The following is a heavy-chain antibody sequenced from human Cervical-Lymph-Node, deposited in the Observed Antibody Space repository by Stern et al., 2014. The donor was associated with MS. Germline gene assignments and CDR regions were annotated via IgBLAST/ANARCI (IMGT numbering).Heavy chain of an antibody. CDR1: GYTFTDYE. CDR2: MHPNRDSS. Sequence: VQLVQSGDEVTKPGASVKVSCKTSGYTFTDYEINWVRQAPGQGLEWMGWMHPNRDSSGSAQRFQGRVTMPRNTSINTAYMELSSLRSEDTAVYYCAREGVIVGPNRFDSWGQGTLVIVSS. V-gene: IGHV1-8*01. CDR3: AREGVIVGPNRFDS. D-gene: IGHD1-26*01. J-gene: IGHJ4*02.